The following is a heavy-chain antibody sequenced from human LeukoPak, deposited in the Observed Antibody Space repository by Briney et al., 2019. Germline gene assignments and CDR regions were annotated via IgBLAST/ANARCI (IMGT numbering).Heavy chain of an antibody. Sequence: GGSLRLSCAASGFTFDDYAMHWVRQAPGKGLEWVSLISRDGGSTYYADSMKGRFTISRDNSKNSLYLQMNSLRTEDTALYYCAKDRSSSYGDFVTYYFDYWGQGTLVTVSS. CDR2: ISRDGGST. J-gene: IGHJ4*02. D-gene: IGHD4-17*01. V-gene: IGHV3-43*02. CDR1: GFTFDDYA. CDR3: AKDRSSSYGDFVTYYFDY.